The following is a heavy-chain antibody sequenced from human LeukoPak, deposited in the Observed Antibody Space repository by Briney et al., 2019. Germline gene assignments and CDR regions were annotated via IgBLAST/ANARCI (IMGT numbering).Heavy chain of an antibody. J-gene: IGHJ4*02. CDR1: GFTFSSSA. CDR2: ISGSGSGGST. Sequence: GESLRLSCAASGFTFSSSAMSWVRQAPVKGLEWVSNISGSGSGGSTYYADSVKGRFTISRDNSKNTLYLQMNSLRAEDTAVYYCARDLMGIAYRGAFYYWGQGTLVTVSS. CDR3: ARDLMGIAYRGAFYY. V-gene: IGHV3-23*01. D-gene: IGHD6-13*01.